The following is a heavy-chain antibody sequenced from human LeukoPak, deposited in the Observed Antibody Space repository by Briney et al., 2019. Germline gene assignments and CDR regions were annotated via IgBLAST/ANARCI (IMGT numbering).Heavy chain of an antibody. D-gene: IGHD3-22*01. CDR3: ARDIYDSSGQRFDI. V-gene: IGHV4-59*01. Sequence: SETLSLTCTVSGGSISSYYWSWIRQPPGKGLEWIGYIYYSGSTNHNPSLKSRVTISVDTSKNQFSLKLSSVTAADTAVYYCARDIYDSSGQRFDIWGQGTMVTVSS. J-gene: IGHJ3*02. CDR2: IYYSGST. CDR1: GGSISSYY.